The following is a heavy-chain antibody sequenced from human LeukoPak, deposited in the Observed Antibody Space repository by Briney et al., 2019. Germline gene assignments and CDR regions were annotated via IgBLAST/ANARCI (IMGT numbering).Heavy chain of an antibody. CDR3: ARDGGVVPAALYYYYGMDV. V-gene: IGHV4-30-4*01. D-gene: IGHD2-2*01. CDR1: GGSISSGDYY. CDR2: IYYSGST. Sequence: SQTLSLTCTVSGGSISSGDYYWRWIRQPPGKGLEWIGYIYYSGSTYYNPSLKSRVTISVDTSKNQFSLKLSSVTAADTAVYYCARDGGVVPAALYYYYGMDVWGQGTTVTVSS. J-gene: IGHJ6*02.